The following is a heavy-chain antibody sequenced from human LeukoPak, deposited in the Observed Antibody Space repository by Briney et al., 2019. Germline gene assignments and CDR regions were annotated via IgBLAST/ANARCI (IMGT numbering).Heavy chain of an antibody. Sequence: PGGSLRLSCAAFTFTFGNYWMSWVRQAPGKGLEWVANIKEDGSEEYYVDSVKGRFTISRDNTKNSLYLQMNSLRAEDTAVYYCARDPAAWDYWGQGTLVTVSS. CDR2: IKEDGSEE. D-gene: IGHD6-13*01. CDR3: ARDPAAWDY. V-gene: IGHV3-7*01. J-gene: IGHJ4*02. CDR1: TFTFGNYW.